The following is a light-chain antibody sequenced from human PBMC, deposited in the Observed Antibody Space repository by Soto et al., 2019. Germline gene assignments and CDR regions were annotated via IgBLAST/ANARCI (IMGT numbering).Light chain of an antibody. Sequence: QSVLTQPPSVSGAPGQRVTISCTGSSSNIGAGYDVHWYQQLPGTAPKLLIYGNSNRPSGVPDRFSGSKSGTSASLAITGIQDEDESEYYFQSSDSSLSGSVFGGGTKLTVL. CDR1: SSNIGAGYD. CDR3: QSSDSSLSGSV. V-gene: IGLV1-40*01. CDR2: GNS. J-gene: IGLJ3*02.